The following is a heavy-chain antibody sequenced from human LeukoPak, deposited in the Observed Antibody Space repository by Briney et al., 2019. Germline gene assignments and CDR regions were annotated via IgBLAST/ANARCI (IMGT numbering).Heavy chain of an antibody. CDR1: GFTFSSYS. Sequence: GGSLRLSCAASGFTFSSYSMNWVRQAPGKGLECVSSISSTSSYIYYADSVKVRFTISRDNAKNSLYLQMNSLRAEDTAVYYCARLGGGSFYYYYMDVWGKGTTVTVSS. J-gene: IGHJ6*03. CDR3: ARLGGGSFYYYYMDV. CDR2: ISSTSSYI. D-gene: IGHD2-15*01. V-gene: IGHV3-21*01.